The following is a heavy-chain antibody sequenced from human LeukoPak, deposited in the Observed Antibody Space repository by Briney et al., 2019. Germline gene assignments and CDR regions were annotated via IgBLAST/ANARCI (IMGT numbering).Heavy chain of an antibody. J-gene: IGHJ4*02. CDR1: GGSISSGGYS. CDR2: IYYSGST. Sequence: SETLSLTCTVSGGSISSGGYSWSWLRQHPGKGLEWIGYIYYSGSTYYNPSLKSRVTISVDTSKNQFSLKLSSVTAADTAVYYCARLVGWFGELSGWYFDYWGQGTLVTVSS. D-gene: IGHD3-10*01. CDR3: ARLVGWFGELSGWYFDY. V-gene: IGHV4-31*03.